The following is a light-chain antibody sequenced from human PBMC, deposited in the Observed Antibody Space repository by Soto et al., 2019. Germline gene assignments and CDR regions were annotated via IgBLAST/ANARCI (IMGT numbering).Light chain of an antibody. CDR1: QSVLSSSNNKNY. CDR3: QQYFSTPLS. V-gene: IGKV4-1*01. CDR2: WAS. Sequence: DIVMTQSPDSLAVSLGERATINCKSSQSVLSSSNNKNYLAWYQQKPGQPPKLLIYWASTRESGVPDRFSGSESGTDFTLTISSLQAEDVAVYYCQQYFSTPLSFGGGTKVEIK. J-gene: IGKJ4*01.